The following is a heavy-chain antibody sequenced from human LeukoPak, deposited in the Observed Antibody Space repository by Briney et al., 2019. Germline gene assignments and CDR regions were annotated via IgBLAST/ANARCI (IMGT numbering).Heavy chain of an antibody. V-gene: IGHV3-30-3*01. CDR2: ISYDGSNK. J-gene: IGHJ4*02. CDR3: AKDSLEPYYYDSSGSHFDY. D-gene: IGHD3-22*01. Sequence: GGSLRLSCAASGFTFSSYAMHWVRQAPGKGLEWVAVISYDGSNKYYADSVKGRFTISRDNSKNTLYLQMNSLRAEDTAVYYCAKDSLEPYYYDSSGSHFDYWGQGTLVTVSS. CDR1: GFTFSSYA.